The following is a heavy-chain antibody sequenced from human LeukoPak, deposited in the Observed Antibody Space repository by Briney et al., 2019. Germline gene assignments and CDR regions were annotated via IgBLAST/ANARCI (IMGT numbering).Heavy chain of an antibody. D-gene: IGHD3-22*01. Sequence: ASVKVSCKASGYTFTSYGISWVRQAPGQGLEWMGWISAYNGNTNYAQKLQGRVTMTTDTSTSTAYMELRSLRSDDTAVYYCARYYYDSSGYHSREDRYYYYGMDVWGQGTTVTVSS. J-gene: IGHJ6*02. CDR2: ISAYNGNT. CDR1: GYTFTSYG. CDR3: ARYYYDSSGYHSREDRYYYYGMDV. V-gene: IGHV1-18*01.